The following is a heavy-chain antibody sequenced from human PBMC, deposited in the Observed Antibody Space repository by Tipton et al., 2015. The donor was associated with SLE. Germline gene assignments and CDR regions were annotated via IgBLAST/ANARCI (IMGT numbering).Heavy chain of an antibody. V-gene: IGHV3-66*03. CDR2: IYSSGTT. Sequence: SLRLSCAASGFSVSSNYMSWVRQAPGKGLEWVSVIYSSGTTYYADSVKGRFTISRDNSKNTLYLQMNNLRDVDTAVYYCAREVLSDQWQSRAALDPWGQGTLVIVSP. CDR1: GFSVSSNY. J-gene: IGHJ5*02. D-gene: IGHD6-19*01. CDR3: AREVLSDQWQSRAALDP.